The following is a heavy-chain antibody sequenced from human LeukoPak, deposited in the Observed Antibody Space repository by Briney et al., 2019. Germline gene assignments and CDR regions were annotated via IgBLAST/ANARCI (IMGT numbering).Heavy chain of an antibody. Sequence: ASVKVSCKASGYTFTSYYMHWVRQAPGQGLEWMGIINPSGGSTSYAQKFQGRVTMTRDTSTSTVCMELSGLRSEDTAVYYCARGDRPGSSSGAGFNWGQGTLVTVSS. J-gene: IGHJ4*02. CDR2: INPSGGST. D-gene: IGHD6-6*01. CDR3: ARGDRPGSSSGAGFN. V-gene: IGHV1-46*01. CDR1: GYTFTSYY.